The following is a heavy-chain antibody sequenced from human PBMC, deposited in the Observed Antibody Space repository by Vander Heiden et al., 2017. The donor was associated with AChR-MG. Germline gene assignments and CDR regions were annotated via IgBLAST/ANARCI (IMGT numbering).Heavy chain of an antibody. V-gene: IGHV3-7*01. D-gene: IGHD6-19*01. CDR2: IKQDGSEN. CDR1: GFTFSSYW. CDR3: ARQWLRNECFDY. J-gene: IGHJ4*02. Sequence: EVQLVESGGGLVQPGGSLRLSCSASGFTFSSYWRSWVREAPGKGLEWVANIKQDGSENYYVDSVKGRFTISRDNAKNSLYLQMNSLRAEDTAVYYCARQWLRNECFDYWGQGTLVTVSS.